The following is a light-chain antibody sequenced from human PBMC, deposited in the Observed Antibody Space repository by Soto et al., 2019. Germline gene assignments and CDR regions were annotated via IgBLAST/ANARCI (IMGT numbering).Light chain of an antibody. CDR2: GAS. J-gene: IGKJ1*01. CDR1: QSVSSSA. V-gene: IGKV3-20*01. Sequence: EIVLTQSPGTLSLSPGERATLSCRASQSVSSSALAWYQQKPGQAPRRLIYGASSRATGIPDRFSGRGSGTDFTLTISRLEPEDFAVYYCQQYTNWPKTFGEGTKV. CDR3: QQYTNWPKT.